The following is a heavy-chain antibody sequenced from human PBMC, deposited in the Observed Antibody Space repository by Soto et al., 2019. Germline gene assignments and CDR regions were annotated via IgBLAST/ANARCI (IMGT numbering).Heavy chain of an antibody. J-gene: IGHJ4*02. CDR1: GGSISSGGYD. CDR2: IYYSGST. Sequence: PSETLSLTCTVSGGSISSGGYDWSWIRQHPGKGLEWIGYIYYSGSTYYNPSLKSRVTISVDTSKNQFSLKLSSVTAADTAVYYCARVLRRVVIDYWGQGTLVTVSS. D-gene: IGHD3-22*01. CDR3: ARVLRRVVIDY. V-gene: IGHV4-31*03.